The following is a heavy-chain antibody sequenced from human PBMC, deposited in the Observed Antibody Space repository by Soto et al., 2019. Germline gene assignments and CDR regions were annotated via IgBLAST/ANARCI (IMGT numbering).Heavy chain of an antibody. D-gene: IGHD3-22*01. CDR3: AREQATMIRFDI. Sequence: KVSCKASGGTFSSYAISWVRQAPGQGLEWMGGIIPIFGTANYAQKFQGRVTITADESTSTAYMELSSLRSEDTAVYYCAREQATMIRFDIWGQGTMVTVSS. CDR1: GGTFSSYA. J-gene: IGHJ3*02. CDR2: IIPIFGTA. V-gene: IGHV1-69*01.